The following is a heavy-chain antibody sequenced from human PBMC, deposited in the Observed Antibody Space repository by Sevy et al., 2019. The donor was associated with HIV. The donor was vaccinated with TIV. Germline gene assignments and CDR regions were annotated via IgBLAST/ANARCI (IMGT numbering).Heavy chain of an antibody. CDR3: ARASLLIRGYYHFDY. J-gene: IGHJ4*02. D-gene: IGHD3-10*01. Sequence: GGSLRLSCAASGFTFSSYAMSWVRQAPGKGLEWVSAISGSGGSTYYADSVKGRFTISRDNSKNTLYLQMNSLRAEDTAVYYCARASLLIRGYYHFDYWGQGTLVTVSS. V-gene: IGHV3-23*01. CDR2: ISGSGGST. CDR1: GFTFSSYA.